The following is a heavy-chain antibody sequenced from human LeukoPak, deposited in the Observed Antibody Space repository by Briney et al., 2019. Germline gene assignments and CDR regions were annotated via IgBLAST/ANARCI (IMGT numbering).Heavy chain of an antibody. J-gene: IGHJ4*02. CDR1: GFTFSSYV. Sequence: PGGSLRLSCATSGFTFSSYVMSRVRQAPGKGLEWVSAMSGSGDNTYYADSVKGRFTISRDNFKNTLYLQMNSLRAEDTAVYYCAKGSGYSSGWYTFDYWGQGTLVTVSS. V-gene: IGHV3-23*01. CDR3: AKGSGYSSGWYTFDY. D-gene: IGHD6-19*01. CDR2: MSGSGDNT.